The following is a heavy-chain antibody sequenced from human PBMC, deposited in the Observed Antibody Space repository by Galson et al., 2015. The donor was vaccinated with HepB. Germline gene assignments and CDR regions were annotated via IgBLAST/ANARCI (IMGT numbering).Heavy chain of an antibody. J-gene: IGHJ5*02. D-gene: IGHD1-26*01. Sequence: SLRLSCAASGFTFSSYAMSWVRQAPGKGLEWVSAISGSGGSTYYADSVKGRFTISRDNSKNTLYLQMNSLRAEDTAVYYCAKDYSGSYVEDWFDPWGQGTLVTVSS. CDR1: GFTFSSYA. CDR2: ISGSGGST. CDR3: AKDYSGSYVEDWFDP. V-gene: IGHV3-23*01.